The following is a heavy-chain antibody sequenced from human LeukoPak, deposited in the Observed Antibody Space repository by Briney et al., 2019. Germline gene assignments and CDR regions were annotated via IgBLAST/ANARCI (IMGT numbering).Heavy chain of an antibody. CDR2: IESEGTST. V-gene: IGHV3-74*01. CDR3: VRDQYSSTCYRGAFDV. D-gene: IGHD6-13*01. J-gene: IGHJ3*01. CDR1: GFTFTRCW. Sequence: TGGSLRLSCAASGFTFTRCWMHWFRQAPGKGLGWVSRIESEGTSTTYADSVKGRFTIFRDNANNTLYLQMNSRRTEAKAVYYCVRDQYSSTCYRGAFDVWGQGTMVSASS.